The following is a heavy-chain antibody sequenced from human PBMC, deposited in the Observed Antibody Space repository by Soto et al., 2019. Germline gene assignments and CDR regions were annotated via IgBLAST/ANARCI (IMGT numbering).Heavy chain of an antibody. J-gene: IGHJ4*02. Sequence: QVQLVESGGGVIQHGRSLRLSCAASGFTFSSYAMHWVRQAPGKGLERVAVISYDGSNKYYADSVKGRFTISRDKSKNTLYLQMNILRAEDTAVYYCARELRASDGSFDYWGQGTLVTVSS. CDR3: ARELRASDGSFDY. V-gene: IGHV3-30-3*01. D-gene: IGHD6-13*01. CDR2: ISYDGSNK. CDR1: GFTFSSYA.